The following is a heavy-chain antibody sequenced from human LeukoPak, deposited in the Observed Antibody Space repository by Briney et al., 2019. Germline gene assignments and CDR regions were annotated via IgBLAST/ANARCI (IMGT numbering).Heavy chain of an antibody. J-gene: IGHJ6*02. CDR3: ARYCSSSTCQGSSYYFGMDV. V-gene: IGHV3-23*01. Sequence: GGSLRLSCAASGFTFSSYAMSWVRQAPGKGLEWVSAISGSGGSTYYADSVKGRFTISRDNSKNTLFLQMDSLRAEGTAVFFCARYCSSSTCQGSSYYFGMDVWGQGTTVTVSS. D-gene: IGHD2-2*01. CDR1: GFTFSSYA. CDR2: ISGSGGST.